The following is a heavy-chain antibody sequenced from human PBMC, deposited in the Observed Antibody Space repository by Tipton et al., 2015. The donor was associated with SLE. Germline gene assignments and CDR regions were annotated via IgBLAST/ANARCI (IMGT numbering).Heavy chain of an antibody. CDR3: ARVRVGATDDALDI. V-gene: IGHV3-53*04. CDR1: GFTVSSNY. J-gene: IGHJ3*02. Sequence: VQLVQSGGGSVQPGGSLRLSCAASGFTVSSNYMSWVRQAPGKGLEWVSVIYSGGSTYYADSVKGRFTISRDNSKNTLYLQMNSLGAEDTAVYYCARVRVGATDDALDIWGQGTMVTVSS. CDR2: IYSGGST. D-gene: IGHD1-26*01.